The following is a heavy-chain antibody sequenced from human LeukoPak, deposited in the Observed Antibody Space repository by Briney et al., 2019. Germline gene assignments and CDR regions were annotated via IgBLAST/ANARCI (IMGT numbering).Heavy chain of an antibody. J-gene: IGHJ5*02. Sequence: KPSETLSLTCTVSGGSISSYYWTWIRQPPGKGLEWIGHIYTSGSTNYNPSLKSRVTISVDTSKNQFSLKLSSVTAAYTAVYYCARSTYEYNWFDPWGQGTLVTVSS. V-gene: IGHV4-4*09. CDR1: GGSISSYY. D-gene: IGHD3-3*01. CDR2: IYTSGST. CDR3: ARSTYEYNWFDP.